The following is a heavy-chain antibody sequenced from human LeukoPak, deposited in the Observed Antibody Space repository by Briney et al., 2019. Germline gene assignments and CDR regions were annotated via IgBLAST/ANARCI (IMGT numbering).Heavy chain of an antibody. D-gene: IGHD3-16*01. CDR3: ARARTMITFGGIRHAFDI. V-gene: IGHV1-69*04. CDR1: GYTFTSYY. CDR2: IIPLLGIT. Sequence: AASVKVSCKASGYTFTSYYMNWVRQAPGQGLEWVGRIIPLLGITNHAQKLQGRVTVTADTSTNTAYMELSSLISDDTAVYYCARARTMITFGGIRHAFDIWGQGTLVTVSS. J-gene: IGHJ3*02.